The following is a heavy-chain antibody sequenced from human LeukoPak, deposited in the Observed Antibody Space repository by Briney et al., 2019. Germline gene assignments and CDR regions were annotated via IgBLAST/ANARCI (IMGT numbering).Heavy chain of an antibody. J-gene: IGHJ4*02. V-gene: IGHV3-30*18. Sequence: GGSLRLSCAASGFTFSSYGMHWVRQAPGKGLEWVAVISYDGSNKCYADSVKGRFTISRDNSKNTLYLQMNSLRAEDTAVYYCAKGSSYYDFWSGSQFDYWGQGTLVTVSS. CDR1: GFTFSSYG. CDR2: ISYDGSNK. D-gene: IGHD3-3*01. CDR3: AKGSSYYDFWSGSQFDY.